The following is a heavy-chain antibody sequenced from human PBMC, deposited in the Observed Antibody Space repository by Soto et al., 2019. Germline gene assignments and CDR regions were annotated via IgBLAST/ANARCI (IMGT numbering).Heavy chain of an antibody. D-gene: IGHD6-13*01. CDR1: GYTFTSYG. CDR3: ARDVAAAAP. Sequence: ASVKVSCKASGYTFTSYGISWVRQAPGQGLEWMGWISAYNGNTNYAQKLQGRVTITKDTSASTAYMELSSLRSEDTAVYYCARDVAAAAPWGQGTLVTVPQ. CDR2: ISAYNGNT. V-gene: IGHV1-18*01. J-gene: IGHJ5*02.